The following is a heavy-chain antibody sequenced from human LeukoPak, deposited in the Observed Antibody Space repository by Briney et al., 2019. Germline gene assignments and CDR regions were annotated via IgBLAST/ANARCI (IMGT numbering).Heavy chain of an antibody. D-gene: IGHD6-13*01. Sequence: ASVKVSCKASGYTFTGYYMYWVRQAPGQGLEWMGWINPNSGGTNYAQKFQGRVTMTRDTSISTAYMELSRLRSDDTAVYYCARGAYSSSCPDYWGQGTLVTVSS. CDR1: GYTFTGYY. V-gene: IGHV1-2*02. CDR2: INPNSGGT. J-gene: IGHJ4*02. CDR3: ARGAYSSSCPDY.